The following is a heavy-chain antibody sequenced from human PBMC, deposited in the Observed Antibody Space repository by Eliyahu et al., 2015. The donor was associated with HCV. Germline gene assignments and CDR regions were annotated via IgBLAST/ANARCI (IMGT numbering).Heavy chain of an antibody. CDR3: ATSSTHPDY. CDR2: INHSGST. J-gene: IGHJ4*02. V-gene: IGHV4-34*01. D-gene: IGHD2-15*01. CDR1: GGSFSDYY. Sequence: QVQLQQWGAGLLKPSETLSLTCAVYGGSFSDYYWSWIRQPPGKGLEWIGEINHSGSTNYNPSLKSRVTISVDTSKNQFSLRLRSVTAADTAVYYCATSSTHPDYWGQGTLVTVSS.